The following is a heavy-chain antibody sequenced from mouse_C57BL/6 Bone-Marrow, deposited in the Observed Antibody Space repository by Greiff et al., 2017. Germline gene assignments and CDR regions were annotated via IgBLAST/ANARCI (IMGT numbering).Heavy chain of an antibody. J-gene: IGHJ3*01. D-gene: IGHD1-1*01. CDR3: AREGCITTVPFAY. CDR2: IDPSDSYT. CDR1: GYTFTSYW. V-gene: IGHV1-69*01. Sequence: QVQLQQPGAELVMPGASVKLSCKASGYTFTSYWMHWVKQRPGQGLEWIGEIDPSDSYTNYNQKFKGKSTLTVDKSSSTAYMQLSSLTSEDSAVYYCAREGCITTVPFAYWGQGTLVTVSA.